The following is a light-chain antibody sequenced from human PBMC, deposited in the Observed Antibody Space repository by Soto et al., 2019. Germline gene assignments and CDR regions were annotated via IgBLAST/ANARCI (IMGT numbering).Light chain of an antibody. J-gene: IGKJ3*01. CDR2: GAS. Sequence: EIVMTQSPATLSVSPGERATLSCRASQSVSSNLAWYQQKPGQDPRLLIYGASTRATGIPARFSGSGSGTEFTLTISSLQSEDFAVYYCQQYNNWPGTFGPGTKVVIK. CDR3: QQYNNWPGT. CDR1: QSVSSN. V-gene: IGKV3-15*01.